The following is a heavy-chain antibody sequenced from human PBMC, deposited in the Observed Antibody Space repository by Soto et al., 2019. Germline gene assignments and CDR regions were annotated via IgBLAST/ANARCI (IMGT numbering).Heavy chain of an antibody. J-gene: IGHJ4*02. CDR1: GGSISSYY. CDR2: IYYSGST. V-gene: IGHV4-59*01. CDR3: ARDLGSNYFDY. Sequence: TSETLSLTCTVSGGSISSYYWSWIRQPPGKGLEWIGYIYYSGSTNYNPSLKSRVTISVDTSKNQFSLKLSSVTAADTAVYYCARDLGSNYFDYWGQGTLVTVSS. D-gene: IGHD5-12*01.